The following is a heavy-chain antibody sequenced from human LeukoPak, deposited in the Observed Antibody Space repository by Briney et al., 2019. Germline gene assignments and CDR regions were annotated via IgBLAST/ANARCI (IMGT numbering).Heavy chain of an antibody. D-gene: IGHD1-1*01. V-gene: IGHV4-39*07. Sequence: SETLSLTCTVSGGSISSSSYYWGWIRQPPGKGLEWIGEINHSGSTNYNPSLKSRVTISVDTSKNQFSLKLSSVTAADTAVYYCARRQLGFVYWGQGTLVTVSS. CDR2: INHSGST. CDR3: ARRQLGFVY. CDR1: GGSISSSSYY. J-gene: IGHJ4*02.